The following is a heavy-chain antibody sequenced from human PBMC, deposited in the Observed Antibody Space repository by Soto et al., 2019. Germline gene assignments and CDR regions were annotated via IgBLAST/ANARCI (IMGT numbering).Heavy chain of an antibody. D-gene: IGHD1-26*01. Sequence: PLEILSLTCTVSGGSFSSYYLSWIRQPPGKGLEWIGYIHNSGSTNYDPSLENRVTISVDTSENQFSLKLTSVTAADTAIYYCGRGRTGSYFTFVDVWGQGIKVTVSS. CDR1: GGSFSSYY. V-gene: IGHV4-59*01. CDR2: IHNSGST. CDR3: GRGRTGSYFTFVDV. J-gene: IGHJ6*02.